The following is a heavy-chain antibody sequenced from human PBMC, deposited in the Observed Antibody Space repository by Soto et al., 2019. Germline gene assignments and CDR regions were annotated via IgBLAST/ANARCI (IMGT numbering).Heavy chain of an antibody. CDR2: IIPIFGTA. Sequence: GASVKVSCKASGGTFSSYAISWVRQAPGQGLEWMGGIIPIFGTANYAQKFQGRVTITADESTSTAYMELSSLRSEDTAVYYCARVPTCATLSGFDPWGKGTRVTVPS. CDR3: ARVPTCATLSGFDP. J-gene: IGHJ5*02. V-gene: IGHV1-69*13. D-gene: IGHD1-1*01. CDR1: GGTFSSYA.